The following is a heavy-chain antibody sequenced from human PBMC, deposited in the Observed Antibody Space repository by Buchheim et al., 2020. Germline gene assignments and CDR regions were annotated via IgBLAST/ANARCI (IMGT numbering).Heavy chain of an antibody. CDR1: GYIFTTHD. Sequence: QVQLVQSGADVKKPGASVKVSCKASGYIFTTHDINWVRQAAGQGLEWVGWMHPVSGNTGFAQDFQGRVTMTRNTSISTAYMELSSLRSEDTAVYYCARTHPTVTTPMIDYWGQGTL. V-gene: IGHV1-8*01. CDR3: ARTHPTVTTPMIDY. D-gene: IGHD4-17*01. CDR2: MHPVSGNT. J-gene: IGHJ4*02.